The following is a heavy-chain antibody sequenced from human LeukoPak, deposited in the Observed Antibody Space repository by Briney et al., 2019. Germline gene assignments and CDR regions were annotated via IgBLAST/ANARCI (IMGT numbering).Heavy chain of an antibody. CDR1: GYTVTGYY. V-gene: IGHV1-2*02. J-gene: IGHJ6*03. CDR3: ARDFCSSTSCHYYYYYMDV. CDR2: INPNSGGT. D-gene: IGHD2-2*01. Sequence: GASVKVSCKASGYTVTGYYMHWVRQAPGQGLEWMGWINPNSGGTNYAQKFQGRVTMTRDTSISTAYMELSRLRSDDTAVYYCARDFCSSTSCHYYYYYMDVWGKGTTVTISS.